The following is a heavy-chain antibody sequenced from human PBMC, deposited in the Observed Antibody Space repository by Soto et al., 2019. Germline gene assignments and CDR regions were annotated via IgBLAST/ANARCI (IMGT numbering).Heavy chain of an antibody. CDR2: IYYSGRT. J-gene: IGHJ5*02. V-gene: IGHV4-31*03. CDR3: ARVGYCSSTRCYTVWFAP. CDR1: GGSISSGGYY. Sequence: QVQLQESGPGLVKPSQTLSLTCTVSGGSISSGGYYWSWIRQHPGKGLEWIGYIYYSGRTYYNPSLKSRVTISVDPSKRQFSLKLSFVTAADTAVYYCARVGYCSSTRCYTVWFAPWGQGTLVTVS. D-gene: IGHD2-2*02.